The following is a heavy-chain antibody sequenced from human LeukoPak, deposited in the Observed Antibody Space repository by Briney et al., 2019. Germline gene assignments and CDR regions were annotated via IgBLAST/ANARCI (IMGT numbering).Heavy chain of an antibody. CDR1: GFTFSNYA. V-gene: IGHV3-23*01. CDR3: AKGSGYDYSSSDY. Sequence: GGSLRLSCAASGFTFSNYAMSWVRQAPGKGLEWVSAISSNGGSKYYADCVTGRFTISRDNSKNTLYLQMNSLRAEDTAVYYCAKGSGYDYSSSDYWGQGTLVTVSS. D-gene: IGHD5-12*01. J-gene: IGHJ4*02. CDR2: ISSNGGSK.